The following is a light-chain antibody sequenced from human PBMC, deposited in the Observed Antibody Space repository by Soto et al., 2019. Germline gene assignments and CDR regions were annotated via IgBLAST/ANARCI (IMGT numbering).Light chain of an antibody. CDR3: QRYKSNSAT. CDR2: KAS. V-gene: IGKV1-5*03. Sequence: DIQMTQSPSILSASVGDRVSITCRASQSIRTWLAWYQQKAGKAPNLLIYKASALESGVPSRFSGSGSGTEFTLNISSLQLDDFATYYCQRYKSNSATFGQGANVNIK. J-gene: IGKJ1*01. CDR1: QSIRTW.